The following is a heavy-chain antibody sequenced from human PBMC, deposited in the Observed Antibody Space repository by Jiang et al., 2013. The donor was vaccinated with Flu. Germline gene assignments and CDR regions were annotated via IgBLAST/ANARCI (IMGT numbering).Heavy chain of an antibody. V-gene: IGHV2-5*01. J-gene: IGHJ2*01. CDR3: AHRLSDWYFDL. Sequence: KPTQTLTLTCTFSGFSLSTSGVGVGWIRQPPGKALEWLALIYWNDDKRYSPSLKSRLTITKDTSKNQVVLTMTNMDPVDTATYYCAHRLSDWYFDLWGRGTLVTVSS. CDR2: IYWNDDK. CDR1: GFSLSTSGVG.